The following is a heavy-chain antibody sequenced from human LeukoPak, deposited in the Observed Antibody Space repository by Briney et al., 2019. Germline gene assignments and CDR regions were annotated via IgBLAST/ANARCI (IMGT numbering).Heavy chain of an antibody. V-gene: IGHV4-4*02. CDR2: IYHSGST. CDR3: ARAAGGGLYYFDY. Sequence: SETLSLTCAVSGGSISSSNWWSWVRQPPGKGLEWIGEIYHSGSTNCNPSLKSRVTISVDKSKNQFSLKLSSVTAADTAVYYCARAAGGGLYYFDYWGQGTLVTVSS. J-gene: IGHJ4*02. D-gene: IGHD4-23*01. CDR1: GGSISSSNW.